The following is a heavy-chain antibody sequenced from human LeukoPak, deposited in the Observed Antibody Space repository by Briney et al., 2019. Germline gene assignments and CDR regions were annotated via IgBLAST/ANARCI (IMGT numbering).Heavy chain of an antibody. J-gene: IGHJ4*02. CDR2: ISGSGGST. D-gene: IGHD4-11*01. CDR3: AKGRLARYYFDY. CDR1: GFTFSSYA. Sequence: GGSLRLSCAASGFTFSSYAMSWVRQAPGKGLEWVSAISGSGGSTYYADSVKGRFTISRDNSKNTLYLQMNSLRAEDTAVHYCAKGRLARYYFDYWGQGTLVTVSS. V-gene: IGHV3-23*01.